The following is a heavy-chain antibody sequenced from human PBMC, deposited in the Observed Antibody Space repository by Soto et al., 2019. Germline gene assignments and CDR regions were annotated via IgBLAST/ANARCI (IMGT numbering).Heavy chain of an antibody. CDR3: ARVVALGSGSQTNYYYYGMDV. J-gene: IGHJ6*02. CDR2: INHSGST. V-gene: IGHV4-34*01. CDR1: GGSFSGYY. Sequence: PSETLSLTCAVYGGSFSGYYWSWIRQPPGKGLEWIGEINHSGSTNYNPSLKSRVTISVDTSKNQFSLKLSSVTAADTAVYYCARVVALGSGSQTNYYYYGMDVWGQGTTVTVSS. D-gene: IGHD3-10*02.